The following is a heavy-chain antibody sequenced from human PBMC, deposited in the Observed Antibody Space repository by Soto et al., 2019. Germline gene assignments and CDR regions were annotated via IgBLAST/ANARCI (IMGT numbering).Heavy chain of an antibody. CDR3: ARASYYYDSSGYYDYWYFDL. V-gene: IGHV4-4*07. CDR1: GGSISSFY. Sequence: SETLSLTCTVSGGSISSFYWSWIRQPAGKGLEWIGRIYTSGSTNYNPSLKSRVTMSVDTSKNQFSLKLSSVTAADTAVYYCARASYYYDSSGYYDYWYFDLWGRGTLVTVSS. J-gene: IGHJ2*01. CDR2: IYTSGST. D-gene: IGHD3-22*01.